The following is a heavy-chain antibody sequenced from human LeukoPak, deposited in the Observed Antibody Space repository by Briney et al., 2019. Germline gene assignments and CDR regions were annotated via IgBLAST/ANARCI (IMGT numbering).Heavy chain of an antibody. V-gene: IGHV5-51*01. J-gene: IGHJ3*02. CDR3: ARQRLSGGSFRGAFDI. Sequence: GESLKISCKGSGYSFTSYWIGWVRQMPGKGLEWMGIIYPGDSDTRYSPSFQGQVTISADKSISTAYLQWSSLKASDTAMYYCARQRLSGGSFRGAFDIWGQGTMVTVSS. CDR1: GYSFTSYW. CDR2: IYPGDSDT. D-gene: IGHD2-15*01.